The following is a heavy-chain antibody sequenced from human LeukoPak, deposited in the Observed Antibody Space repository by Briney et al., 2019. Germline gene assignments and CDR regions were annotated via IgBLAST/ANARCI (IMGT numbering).Heavy chain of an antibody. CDR3: ARDLKDGILDY. Sequence: ASVKVSFKASGYTFTSYYMHWVRQAPGQGLEWMGIINPSGGSTSYAQKFQGRVTMTRDTSTSTVYMELSSLRSEDTAVYYCARDLKDGILDYWGQGTLVTVSS. CDR2: INPSGGST. CDR1: GYTFTSYY. J-gene: IGHJ4*02. D-gene: IGHD1-14*01. V-gene: IGHV1-46*01.